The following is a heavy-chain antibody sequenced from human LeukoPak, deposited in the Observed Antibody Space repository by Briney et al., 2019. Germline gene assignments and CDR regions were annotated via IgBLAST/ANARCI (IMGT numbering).Heavy chain of an antibody. CDR1: GFTFSSYG. V-gene: IGHV3-30*02. Sequence: PGGSLRLSCAASGFTFSSYGMHWVHQAPGKGLEWVAFIRYDGSNKYYADSVKGRFTISRDNSKNTLYLQMNSLRAEDTAVYYCAKGNGRYGSGPWYFDYWGQGTLVTVSS. CDR3: AKGNGRYGSGPWYFDY. D-gene: IGHD3-10*01. CDR2: IRYDGSNK. J-gene: IGHJ4*02.